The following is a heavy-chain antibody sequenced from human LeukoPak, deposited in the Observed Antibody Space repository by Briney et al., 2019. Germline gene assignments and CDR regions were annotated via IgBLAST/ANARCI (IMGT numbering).Heavy chain of an antibody. V-gene: IGHV3-30*02. Sequence: PGGSLRLSCAASGFSLSNYGMHWVRQAPGKGLEWVAFIQYDGSNEYYADSVKGRFTISRDNSKNTLSLQMNSLRAEDTAIYYCARDHYGSGNYYQDYWGQGTLVTVSS. CDR2: IQYDGSNE. CDR1: GFSLSNYG. D-gene: IGHD3-10*01. J-gene: IGHJ4*02. CDR3: ARDHYGSGNYYQDY.